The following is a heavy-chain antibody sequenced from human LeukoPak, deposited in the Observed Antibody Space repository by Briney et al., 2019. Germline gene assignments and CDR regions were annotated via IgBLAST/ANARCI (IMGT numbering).Heavy chain of an antibody. Sequence: PGGSLRLSCAASGFTTSDYYMSWVRQAPGKGLEYVSYISGSGSGINYADSVKGRFTISRDNAKNSLYLQMNSLREEDAAVYYCARTARTVDYWGQGTLVTVSS. J-gene: IGHJ4*02. V-gene: IGHV3-11*04. D-gene: IGHD5-18*01. CDR3: ARTARTVDY. CDR1: GFTTSDYY. CDR2: ISGSGSGI.